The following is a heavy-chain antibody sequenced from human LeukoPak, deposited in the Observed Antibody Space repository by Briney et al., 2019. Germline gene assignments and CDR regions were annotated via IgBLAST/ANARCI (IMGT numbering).Heavy chain of an antibody. CDR1: GYTFTSYA. V-gene: IGHV1-3*01. J-gene: IGHJ5*02. CDR3: VTSPWIQLWPRGWFDP. D-gene: IGHD5-18*01. Sequence: GASVKVSCKASGYTFTSYAMHWVRQAPGQRLEWMGWINAGNGNTKYSQKFQGRVTITRDTSASTAYMELSSLRSEDTAVYYCVTSPWIQLWPRGWFDPWGQGTLVTVSS. CDR2: INAGNGNT.